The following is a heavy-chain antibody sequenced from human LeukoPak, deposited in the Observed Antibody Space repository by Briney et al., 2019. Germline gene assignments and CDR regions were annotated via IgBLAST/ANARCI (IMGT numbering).Heavy chain of an antibody. J-gene: IGHJ5*02. CDR3: ARDSAIVVVPAAIPKNWFDP. V-gene: IGHV1-18*01. Sequence: ASVKVSCKASGYTFTSYGISWVRQAPGQGLEWMGWISAYNGNTNYAQKLQGRVTMTTDTSTSTAYMELRSLRSDDTAVYYCARDSAIVVVPAAIPKNWFDPWGQGTLVTVSS. CDR2: ISAYNGNT. D-gene: IGHD2-2*02. CDR1: GYTFTSYG.